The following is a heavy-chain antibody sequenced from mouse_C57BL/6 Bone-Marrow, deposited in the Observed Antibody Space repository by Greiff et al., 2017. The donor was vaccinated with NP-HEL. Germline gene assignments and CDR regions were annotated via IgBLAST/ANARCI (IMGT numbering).Heavy chain of an antibody. V-gene: IGHV5-9-1*02. J-gene: IGHJ1*03. Sequence: EVQRVESGEGLVKPGGSLKLSCAASGFTFSSYAMSWVRQTPEKRLEWVAYISSGGDYIYYADTVKGRFTISRDNARNTLYLQMSSLKSEDTAMYYCTREGFGYGSSYWYFDVWGTGTTVTVSS. CDR3: TREGFGYGSSYWYFDV. CDR1: GFTFSSYA. D-gene: IGHD1-1*01. CDR2: ISSGGDYI.